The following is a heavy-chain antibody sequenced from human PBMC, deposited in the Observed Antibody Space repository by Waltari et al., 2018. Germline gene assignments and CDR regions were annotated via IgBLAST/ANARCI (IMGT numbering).Heavy chain of an antibody. Sequence: EVQLVQSGAELKTPGESLRISCTGSGYSFTTSWIPWVRQMPGKGLEWMGRIDPSDSYTNYSPSFQGHVTISADKSISTAYLQWSSLKASDTAMYYCAGGGNSANFDYWGQGTLVTVSS. CDR2: IDPSDSYT. D-gene: IGHD1-26*01. J-gene: IGHJ4*02. CDR3: AGGGNSANFDY. V-gene: IGHV5-10-1*03. CDR1: GYSFTTSW.